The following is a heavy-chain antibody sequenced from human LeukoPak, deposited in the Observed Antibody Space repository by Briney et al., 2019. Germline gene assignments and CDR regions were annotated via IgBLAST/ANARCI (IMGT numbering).Heavy chain of an antibody. CDR3: ARGRYCSSTSCYMGGDY. D-gene: IGHD2-2*02. CDR2: ISSSSSCI. Sequence: GGSLRLSCAASGFTFSSYSMNWVRQAPGKGLEWVSSISSSSSCIYYADSVKGRFTISRDNAKNSLYLQMNSLRAEDTAVYYCARGRYCSSTSCYMGGDYWGQGTLVTVSS. CDR1: GFTFSSYS. J-gene: IGHJ4*02. V-gene: IGHV3-21*01.